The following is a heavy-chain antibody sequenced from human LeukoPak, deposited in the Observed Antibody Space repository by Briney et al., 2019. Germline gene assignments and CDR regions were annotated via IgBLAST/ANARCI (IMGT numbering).Heavy chain of an antibody. D-gene: IGHD3-10*01. CDR1: GVTVSSDY. CDR3: ARDAYRYENDGFFDN. V-gene: IGHV3-53*01. J-gene: IGHJ4*02. Sequence: GGSLRLSCAASGVTVSSDYMAWVRQAPGKGLDWVSIIYSGGNTYYADSVKGRFSISRDNSKNILYLQMNNLRAEDTAVYYCARDAYRYENDGFFDNWGQGTLVTVSS. CDR2: IYSGGNT.